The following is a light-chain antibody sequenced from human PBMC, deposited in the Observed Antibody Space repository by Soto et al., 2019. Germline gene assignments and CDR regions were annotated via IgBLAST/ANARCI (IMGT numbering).Light chain of an antibody. CDR2: KAS. CDR1: QGISSY. Sequence: VIWITQSPSLLSASTGDRVTISCRMSQGISSYLAWYQQKPGKAPRLLIYKASDLESGVPSRFSGSGSGTDFTLTISSLQPDDFATYYCQQYNSYSPLTFGGGTKVDIK. CDR3: QQYNSYSPLT. V-gene: IGKV1D-8*03. J-gene: IGKJ4*01.